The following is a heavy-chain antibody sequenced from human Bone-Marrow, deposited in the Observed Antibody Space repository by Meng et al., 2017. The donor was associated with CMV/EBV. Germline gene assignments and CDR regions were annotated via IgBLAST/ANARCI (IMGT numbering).Heavy chain of an antibody. V-gene: IGHV1-2*02. CDR2: INPNTGDI. J-gene: IGHJ4*02. CDR1: GYTFSDYK. CDR3: ARSLFGSGSLFGY. D-gene: IGHD3-10*01. Sequence: ASVKVSCKTSGYTFSDYKMFWVRQAPGQGLEWMGWINPNTGDIYNAPKFQGRVTMTRDTSISTVYMEMSSLTYDDTAVYSCARSLFGSGSLFGYWGQGTLVTVSS.